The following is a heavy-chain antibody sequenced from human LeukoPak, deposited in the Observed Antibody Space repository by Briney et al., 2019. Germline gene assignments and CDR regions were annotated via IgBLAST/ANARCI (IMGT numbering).Heavy chain of an antibody. J-gene: IGHJ4*02. CDR3: AKHRSGIAASGSNY. D-gene: IGHD6-13*01. V-gene: IGHV3-23*01. CDR2: ISGSGGDSGGST. CDR1: GFTFSCFA. Sequence: GGSLRLSCAASGFTFSCFAMSWVRQAPGKGLEWVSVSVISGSGGDSGGSTYYADSVKGRFTISRDDSNNTLYLQMNNLKVEDTAVYYCAKHRSGIAASGSNYWGQGTLVSVSS.